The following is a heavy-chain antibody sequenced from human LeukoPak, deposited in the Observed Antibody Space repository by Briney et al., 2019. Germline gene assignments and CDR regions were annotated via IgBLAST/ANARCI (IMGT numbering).Heavy chain of an antibody. Sequence: GGSLRLSCAASGFTFDDYAMHWVRQAPGKGLEWVSFISGDGGSTYYADSVKGRFTISRDNSKNSLYLQMNSLRTEDTALYYCAKDMWRFGELDYDYWGQGTLVTVSS. V-gene: IGHV3-43*02. D-gene: IGHD3-10*01. CDR3: AKDMWRFGELDYDY. J-gene: IGHJ4*02. CDR1: GFTFDDYA. CDR2: ISGDGGST.